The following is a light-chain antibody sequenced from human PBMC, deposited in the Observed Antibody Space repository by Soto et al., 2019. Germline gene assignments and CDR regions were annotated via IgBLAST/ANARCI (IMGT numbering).Light chain of an antibody. CDR3: HQYNSGPLT. V-gene: IGKV3-15*01. CDR1: QSVSTN. J-gene: IGKJ4*01. Sequence: ETLGTQSPATLSVSPGQRATLSCRASQSVSTNLACYQQKPCQTPRLLXYDXSIRATSGPANLSGSGSGTAFTPPIGRRHSEDCACYYCHQYNSGPLTFGGGTKVDIK. CDR2: DXS.